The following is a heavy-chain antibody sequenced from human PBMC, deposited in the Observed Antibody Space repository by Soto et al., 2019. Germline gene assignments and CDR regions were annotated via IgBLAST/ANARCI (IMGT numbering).Heavy chain of an antibody. Sequence: SETLSLTCTVSGGSISSGGYYWSWIRQHPGKGLEWIGYIYYSTTTYFNPSLKSRVTISLDTSKNQFSLRLTSVTAADMAVYYCARGRGDSSGLFFDYWGQGTLVTVS. J-gene: IGHJ4*02. CDR2: IYYSTTT. CDR3: ARGRGDSSGLFFDY. CDR1: GGSISSGGYY. D-gene: IGHD3-22*01. V-gene: IGHV4-31*03.